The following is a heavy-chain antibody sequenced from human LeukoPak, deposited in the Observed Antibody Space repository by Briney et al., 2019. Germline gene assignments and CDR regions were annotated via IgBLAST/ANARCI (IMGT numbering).Heavy chain of an antibody. J-gene: IGHJ4*02. CDR2: IKQDGSEK. CDR3: ARDREVGYFDY. CDR1: GFTFSSYW. Sequence: SLRLSCAASGFTFSSYWMSWVRQAPGKGLEWVANIKQDGSEKYYVDSVKGRFTISRDNAKNSLYLHMSSLRAEDTAVYYCARDREVGYFDYWGLGTLVTVSS. D-gene: IGHD1-26*01. V-gene: IGHV3-7*01.